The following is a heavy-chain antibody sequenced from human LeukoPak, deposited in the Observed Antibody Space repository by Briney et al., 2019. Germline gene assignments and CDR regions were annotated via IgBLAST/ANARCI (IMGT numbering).Heavy chain of an antibody. D-gene: IGHD6-13*01. Sequence: PGGSLRLSCAASGFTFDDYAMHWVRQAPGKGPEWVSGISWNSGSIGYADSVKGRFTISRDNAKNSLYLQMNSLRAEDTALYYCAKDLDRTDYSSIFDYWGQGTLVTVSS. CDR3: AKDLDRTDYSSIFDY. V-gene: IGHV3-9*01. J-gene: IGHJ4*02. CDR2: ISWNSGSI. CDR1: GFTFDDYA.